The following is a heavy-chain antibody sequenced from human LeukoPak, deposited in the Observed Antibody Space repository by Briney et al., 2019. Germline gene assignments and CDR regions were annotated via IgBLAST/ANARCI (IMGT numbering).Heavy chain of an antibody. Sequence: GGSLRLSCAASGFTFSSYWMSWVRQAPGKGLEWVANIKQDGSEKYYVDSVKGRFTISRDNAKNSLYLQMNSLRAEDTALYYCAKDMGSSSWYPDYWGQGTLVTVSS. CDR2: IKQDGSEK. J-gene: IGHJ4*02. CDR1: GFTFSSYW. D-gene: IGHD6-13*01. CDR3: AKDMGSSSWYPDY. V-gene: IGHV3-7*03.